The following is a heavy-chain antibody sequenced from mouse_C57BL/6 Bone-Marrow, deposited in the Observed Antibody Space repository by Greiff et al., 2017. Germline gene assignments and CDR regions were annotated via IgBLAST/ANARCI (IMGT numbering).Heavy chain of an antibody. CDR3: AKSSYWEYTYCAY. CDR1: GYTFTSYW. CDR2: IDTTSGGT. V-gene: IGHV1-72*01. Sequence: QVQLQQSGAELVKPGASVKLSCKASGYTFTSYWMHWVKQRPGRGLEWIGKIDTTSGGTNYNEKFKSKATLPVDKSSSPAYMPLSSLTSEDSAVFYVAKSSYWEYTYCAYWGQGTMVTVSA. J-gene: IGHJ3*01. D-gene: IGHD1-1*01.